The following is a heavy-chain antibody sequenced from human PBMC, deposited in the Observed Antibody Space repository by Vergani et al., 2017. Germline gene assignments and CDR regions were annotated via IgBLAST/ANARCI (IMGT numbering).Heavy chain of an antibody. Sequence: EVQLVESGGGLVQPGGSLRLSCAASGLTFSSYSMNWVRQAPGKGLEWVSYISSSSSTIYYADSVKGRFTISRDNAKNSLYLQMNSLRAEDTAVYYCARDQTPNWGLYYYXMDVWGKGTTVTVSS. CDR2: ISSSSSTI. V-gene: IGHV3-48*04. D-gene: IGHD7-27*01. CDR3: ARDQTPNWGLYYYXMDV. J-gene: IGHJ6*03. CDR1: GLTFSSYS.